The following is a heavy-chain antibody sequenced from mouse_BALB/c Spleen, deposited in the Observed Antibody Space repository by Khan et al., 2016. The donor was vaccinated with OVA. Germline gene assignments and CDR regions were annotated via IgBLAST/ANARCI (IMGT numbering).Heavy chain of an antibody. CDR2: VSTGGSYT. Sequence: EVKLLESGGGLVKPGGSLKLSCAASGFTFSTYGMSWVRQAPDKRLEWVATVSTGGSYTYYPDSVKGRFTISRDNAKNTLYLQMSGLRSEDTAMFYCTKLAYYYDSEGFAYWGQGTLVTVSA. D-gene: IGHD1-1*01. V-gene: IGHV5-6*03. CDR3: TKLAYYYDSEGFAY. CDR1: GFTFSTYG. J-gene: IGHJ3*01.